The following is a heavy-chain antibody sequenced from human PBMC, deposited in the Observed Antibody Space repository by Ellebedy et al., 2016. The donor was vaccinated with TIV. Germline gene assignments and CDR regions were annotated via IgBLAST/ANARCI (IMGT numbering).Heavy chain of an antibody. CDR2: IIPLLGIA. Sequence: AASVKVSCKASGGTFSNYVISWVRQAPGQGLAWMGRIIPLLGIANYSQKFQGRVTITADKSTSTAYMERSSLRTEDTAVFYCAGTVSYSSGWYGYWGQGTLVTVSS. CDR1: GGTFSNYV. J-gene: IGHJ4*02. CDR3: AGTVSYSSGWYGY. D-gene: IGHD6-19*01. V-gene: IGHV1-69*04.